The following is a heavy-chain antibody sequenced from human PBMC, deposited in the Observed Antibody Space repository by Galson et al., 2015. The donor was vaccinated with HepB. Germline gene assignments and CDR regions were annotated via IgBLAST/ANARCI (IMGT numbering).Heavy chain of an antibody. Sequence: SLRLSCAASGFTFSSYAMGWVRQAPGKGLEWVSGISGSGDSTYNADSVKGRFTISRDNSKNTVYLQMNSLRAEDTAVYYCAKAPRLIRTYDFDYWGQGTLVTVSA. D-gene: IGHD6-25*01. CDR3: AKAPRLIRTYDFDY. J-gene: IGHJ4*02. CDR2: ISGSGDST. V-gene: IGHV3-23*01. CDR1: GFTFSSYA.